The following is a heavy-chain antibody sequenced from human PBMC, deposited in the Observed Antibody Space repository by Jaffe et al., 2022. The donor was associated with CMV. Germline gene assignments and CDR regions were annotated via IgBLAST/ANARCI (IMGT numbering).Heavy chain of an antibody. V-gene: IGHV3-33*08. CDR2: IWYDGSNK. Sequence: QVQLVESGGGVVQPGRSLRLSCAASGFTFSSYGMHWVRQAPGKGLEWVAVIWYDGSNKYYADSVKGRFTISRDNSKNTLYLQMNSLRAEDTAVYYCARDNSVPVVPAARARYYMDVWGKGTTVTVSS. CDR3: ARDNSVPVVPAARARYYMDV. J-gene: IGHJ6*03. D-gene: IGHD2-2*01. CDR1: GFTFSSYG.